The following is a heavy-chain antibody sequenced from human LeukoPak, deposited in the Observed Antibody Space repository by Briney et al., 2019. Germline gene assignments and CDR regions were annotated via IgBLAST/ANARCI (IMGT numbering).Heavy chain of an antibody. D-gene: IGHD4/OR15-4a*01. CDR1: GYTFTDHY. CDR3: ARDHDFGPDY. CDR2: IKPDSGAT. V-gene: IGHV1-2*02. Sequence: GASVTVSCKASGYTFTDHYMHWLRQAPGQGLEWMGWIKPDSGATNYAQKFQGRFTMSRDMSISTVYMELSSLTSDDTAMYYCARDHDFGPDYWGQGTLVTVSA. J-gene: IGHJ4*02.